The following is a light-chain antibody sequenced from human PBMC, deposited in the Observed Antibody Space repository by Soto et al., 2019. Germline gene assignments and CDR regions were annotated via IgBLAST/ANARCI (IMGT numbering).Light chain of an antibody. V-gene: IGKV1-33*01. CDR3: QQYDNLLLT. Sequence: DVQMTQSPSTLPASVWDRFTITWRASQSISSWLAWYQQKPGKAPKLLIYDASNLETGVPSRFSGSGSGTDFTFTISSLQPEDIATYYCQQYDNLLLTFGGGTKVDIK. CDR1: QSISSW. CDR2: DAS. J-gene: IGKJ4*01.